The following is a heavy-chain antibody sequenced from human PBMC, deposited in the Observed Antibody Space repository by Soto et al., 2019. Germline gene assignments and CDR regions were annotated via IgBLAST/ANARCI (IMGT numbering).Heavy chain of an antibody. CDR2: IYYSGST. V-gene: IGHV4-39*01. CDR3: AKLTTFYGMDV. D-gene: IGHD4-4*01. CDR1: GGSISSSSYY. Sequence: PSETLSLTCPVSGGSISSSSYYWGWIRQPPGKGLEWIGSIYYSGSTYYNPSLKSRVTISVDTSKNQFSLKLSSVTAADTAVYYCAKLTTFYGMDVWGQGTTVTVSS. J-gene: IGHJ6*02.